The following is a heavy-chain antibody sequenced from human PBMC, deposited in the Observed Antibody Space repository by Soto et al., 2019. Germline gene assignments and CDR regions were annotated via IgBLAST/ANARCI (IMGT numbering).Heavy chain of an antibody. CDR3: AKFLAGTGGSSGWPWYFEC. CDR1: GFTFNNES. J-gene: IGHJ4*02. CDR2: ISGSGGTP. Sequence: EVQLLESGGGLVQPGGSLRLSCAASGFTFNNESMSWVRPATGAGLERDRAISGSGGTPYYAAAVKGRFSISRDITENTLYLQMNSLKAEDTAVYYCAKFLAGTGGSSGWPWYFECWGQGGLVTVSS. D-gene: IGHD6-25*01. V-gene: IGHV3-23*01.